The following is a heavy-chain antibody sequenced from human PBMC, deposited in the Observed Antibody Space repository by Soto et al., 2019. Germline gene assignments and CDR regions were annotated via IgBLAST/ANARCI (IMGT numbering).Heavy chain of an antibody. CDR3: ARAHYGDYGYGMDV. D-gene: IGHD4-17*01. CDR2: IYHSGST. Sequence: PSETLSLTCTVSGGSISSSSYYWGWIRQPPGKGLEWIGYIYHSGSTYYNPSLKSRVTISVDRSKNQFSLKLSSVTAADTAVYYCARAHYGDYGYGMDVWGQGTTVTVS. CDR1: GGSISSSSYY. J-gene: IGHJ6*02. V-gene: IGHV4-39*07.